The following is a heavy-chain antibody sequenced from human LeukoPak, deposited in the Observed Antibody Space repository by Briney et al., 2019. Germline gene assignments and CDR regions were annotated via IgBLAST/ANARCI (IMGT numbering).Heavy chain of an antibody. J-gene: IGHJ4*02. V-gene: IGHV3-49*04. Sequence: GGSLRLSCTASGFTFGDYAMTWVRQAPGKGLEWVGFIRSQIYGGTPEYAASVKGRFTISRDDSEGVAYLQMNSLKTEDTAVYYCTRDQTPYYWGQGTLVTVSS. CDR1: GFTFGDYA. CDR2: IRSQIYGGTP. CDR3: TRDQTPYY.